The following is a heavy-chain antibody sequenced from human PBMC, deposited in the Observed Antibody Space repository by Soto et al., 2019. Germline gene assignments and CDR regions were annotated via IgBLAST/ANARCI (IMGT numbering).Heavy chain of an antibody. V-gene: IGHV3-30*03. J-gene: IGHJ5*01. CDR3: ARWVGGSMFDNSGKYDS. D-gene: IGHD3-22*01. CDR2: IAYDGNKT. Sequence: QVQLVESGGGVVQPGRSLRLTCAASGFTFSSNGMHWVRQAPGKGLEWVALIAYDGNKTYYGDSVRGRFTISRDNSENTLFLQMNSLRAEDTAVYYCARWVGGSMFDNSGKYDSWGQGTLVTVSS. CDR1: GFTFSSNG.